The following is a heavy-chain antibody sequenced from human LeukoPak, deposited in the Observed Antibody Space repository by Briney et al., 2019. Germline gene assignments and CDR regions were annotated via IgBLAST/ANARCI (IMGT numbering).Heavy chain of an antibody. CDR2: IIPIFGTA. Sequence: SVKVSCKASGGTFSSYAISWVRQAPGQGLEWMGGIIPIFGTANYAQKFQGRVTITADESTSTAYMELSSLRSEDTAVYYCAALAQGSSISLDYWGQGTLVTVSS. V-gene: IGHV1-69*13. CDR3: AALAQGSSISLDY. D-gene: IGHD2-2*01. J-gene: IGHJ4*02. CDR1: GGTFSSYA.